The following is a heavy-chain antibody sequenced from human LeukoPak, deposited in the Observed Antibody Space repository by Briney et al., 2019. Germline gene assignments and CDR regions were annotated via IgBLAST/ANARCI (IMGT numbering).Heavy chain of an antibody. V-gene: IGHV1-2*02. D-gene: IGHD5-18*01. Sequence: AASVKVSCKASGYTFTGYYMHWVRQAPGQGLEWMGWIDPKSGGTNYAQKFHGRFTMTRDTSISTAHMELSRLTSDDTAMYYCARFEVPQSSGYKYGIDYWGQGTLVTVSS. CDR3: ARFEVPQSSGYKYGIDY. CDR2: IDPKSGGT. J-gene: IGHJ4*02. CDR1: GYTFTGYY.